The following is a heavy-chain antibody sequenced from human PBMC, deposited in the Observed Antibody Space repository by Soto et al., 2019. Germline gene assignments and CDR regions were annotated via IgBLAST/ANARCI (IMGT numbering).Heavy chain of an antibody. CDR3: VTQWLVFGPLDH. V-gene: IGHV3-73*02. D-gene: IGHD6-19*01. CDR1: GFIFSGSA. CDR2: IGRKAKNYAT. Sequence: EVHLVQSGGGLVQPGGSLKLSCAASGFIFSGSAMHWVRQASGKGLEWVGRIGRKAKNYATEYGASVEGRFTISRDDSESTTFLRMNSPKSEDAAVYFCVTQWLVFGPLDHLGQGTLVTVSS. J-gene: IGHJ4*02.